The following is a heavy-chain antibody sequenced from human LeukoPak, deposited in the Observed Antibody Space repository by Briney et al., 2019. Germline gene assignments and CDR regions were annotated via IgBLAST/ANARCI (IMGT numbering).Heavy chain of an antibody. D-gene: IGHD2-2*01. CDR2: IIPIFGTA. CDR3: ARSCPSSTSCSNKGDDY. Sequence: GASVKVSCKASGGTFSSYAISWVRQAPGQGLEWMGGIIPIFGTANYAQKFQGRVTITADESTSTAYMELSSLRSEDTAVYYCARSCPSSTSCSNKGDDYWGQGTLVTVSS. CDR1: GGTFSSYA. J-gene: IGHJ4*02. V-gene: IGHV1-69*13.